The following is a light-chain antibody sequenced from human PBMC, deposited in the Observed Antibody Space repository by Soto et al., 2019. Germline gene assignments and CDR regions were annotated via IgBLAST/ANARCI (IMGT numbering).Light chain of an antibody. CDR1: KIGSKS. J-gene: IGLJ2*01. CDR2: YDS. CDR3: QVWDSSSDHVV. Sequence: SYELTQPPSVSVAPGKTARITCGGNKIGSKSVHWYQQKPGQAPVLVIYYDSDRPSGIPERFSGSHSGNTATLTISRVEAGDEADYYCQVWDSSSDHVVFGGGTKLTVL. V-gene: IGLV3-21*04.